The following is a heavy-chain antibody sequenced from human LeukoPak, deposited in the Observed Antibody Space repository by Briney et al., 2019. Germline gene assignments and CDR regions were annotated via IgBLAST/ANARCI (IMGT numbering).Heavy chain of an antibody. CDR1: GGSFSGNS. J-gene: IGHJ4*02. CDR3: ARRHRTDGFDY. Sequence: SETLSPTCAVYGGSFSGNSWNWIRQPPGKGLEWIGEINHSGNSNYNPSLKSRVTISGDTSKNQFSLKLSSVTAADTAVYYCARRHRTDGFDYWGQGTLVTVSS. CDR2: INHSGNS. V-gene: IGHV4-34*01. D-gene: IGHD2-2*01.